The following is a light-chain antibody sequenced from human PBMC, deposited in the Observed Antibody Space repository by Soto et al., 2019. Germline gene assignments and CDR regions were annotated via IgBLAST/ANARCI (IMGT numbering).Light chain of an antibody. CDR3: GSYAASNNYV. J-gene: IGLJ1*01. V-gene: IGLV2-8*01. CDR2: QVT. Sequence: QSALTQPPSASGSPGQSVTISCTGTSSDVGGYNYVSWYQQHPGKAPKLIISQVTNRPSGVPDRFSGSKSGNTASLTVSGLQAEDEADYHCGSYAASNNYVFGTGTKV. CDR1: SSDVGGYNY.